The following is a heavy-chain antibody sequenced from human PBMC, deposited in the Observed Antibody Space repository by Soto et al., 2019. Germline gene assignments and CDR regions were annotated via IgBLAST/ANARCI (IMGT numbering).Heavy chain of an antibody. Sequence: QVQLVQSGAEVKEPGASVKVSCKASGYTFNNHYIHWVRQAPGQGLEWMGRIHPSYGDTTFAQRFXCRVTLTRDTSSTTVYMELTSLTSADTAVYSCANRISSDMDVWGQGTTVTVSS. V-gene: IGHV1-46*02. D-gene: IGHD2-15*01. CDR3: ANRISSDMDV. J-gene: IGHJ6*02. CDR2: IHPSYGDT. CDR1: GYTFNNHY.